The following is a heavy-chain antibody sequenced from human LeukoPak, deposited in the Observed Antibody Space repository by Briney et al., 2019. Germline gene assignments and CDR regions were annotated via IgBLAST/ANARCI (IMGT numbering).Heavy chain of an antibody. J-gene: IGHJ4*02. CDR3: ARHYYDKSPGPLLFDY. V-gene: IGHV4-39*01. Sequence: SETLSLTRTVSGGSISSTSYYWGWIRQPPGKGLEWIGSIYYIGNTYYNPSLKSRVTISVDTSMNQFSLKLNSVTAADTAVYYCARHYYDKSPGPLLFDYWGQGTLVTVSS. CDR1: GGSISSTSYY. CDR2: IYYIGNT. D-gene: IGHD3-22*01.